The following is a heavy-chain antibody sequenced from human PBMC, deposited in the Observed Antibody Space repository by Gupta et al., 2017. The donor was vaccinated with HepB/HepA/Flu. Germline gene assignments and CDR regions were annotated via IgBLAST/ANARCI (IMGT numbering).Heavy chain of an antibody. CDR1: GFTFSSYT. D-gene: IGHD3-10*02. CDR2: ISGGGGTT. V-gene: IGHV3-23*01. CDR3: AKFDVDLDF. Sequence: EVQLLESGGNLVQPGESLRLSRAASGFTFSSYTMSWVRQAPGKGLEWVAAISGGGGTTYYAGSVKGRFTISRDNSKNTLYLQLNSLRAEDTAVYYCAKFDVDLDFWGQGTLVTVSS. J-gene: IGHJ4*02.